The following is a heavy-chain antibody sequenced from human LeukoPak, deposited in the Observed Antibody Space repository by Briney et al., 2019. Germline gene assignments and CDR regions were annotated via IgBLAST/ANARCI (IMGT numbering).Heavy chain of an antibody. V-gene: IGHV3-33*01. J-gene: IGHJ5*01. Sequence: GGSLRLSCAASGFTFSTYGMHWVRQAPGKGLEWVAVIWYDGSIKYYADSVKGRFTISRDDSKNTLFLQMNSLRAEDTAVYYCATGYSDSLRSPLDSWGQGTLVTVSS. CDR1: GFTFSTYG. CDR3: ATGYSDSLRSPLDS. CDR2: IWYDGSIK. D-gene: IGHD3-22*01.